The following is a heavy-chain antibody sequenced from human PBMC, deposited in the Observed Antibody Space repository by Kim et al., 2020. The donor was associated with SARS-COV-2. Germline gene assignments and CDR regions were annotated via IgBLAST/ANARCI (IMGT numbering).Heavy chain of an antibody. J-gene: IGHJ6*02. V-gene: IGHV4-39*01. Sequence: SETLSLTCSVSGGSISSSSYYWGWIRQSPGEGLEWIGSIYHSGSTSNNPSLRSRVTVSADTSQNQFSLRLTSVTAADTAVYYCARHPATSASSYYGMDVRGQGTTVTVSS. CDR1: GGSISSSSYY. D-gene: IGHD3-10*01. CDR3: ARHPATSASSYYGMDV. CDR2: IYHSGST.